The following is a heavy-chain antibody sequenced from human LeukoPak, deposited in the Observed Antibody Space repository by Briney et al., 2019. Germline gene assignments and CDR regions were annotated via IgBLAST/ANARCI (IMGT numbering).Heavy chain of an antibody. D-gene: IGHD4/OR15-4a*01. CDR1: GFSFSDSY. Sequence: GGSLRLSCSASGFSFSDSYMSWFRLSPEKGLAWIAYITRSGTTTEYADSVKGRFTISRVNAKTSLYLQMNSLRPEDTAVYYCGRDPDYGDPYWGQGTLVTVSS. CDR2: ITRSGTTT. J-gene: IGHJ4*02. CDR3: GRDPDYGDPY. V-gene: IGHV3-11*01.